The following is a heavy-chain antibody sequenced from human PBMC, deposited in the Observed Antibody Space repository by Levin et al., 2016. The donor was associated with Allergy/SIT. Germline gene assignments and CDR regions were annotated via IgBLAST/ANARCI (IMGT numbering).Heavy chain of an antibody. Sequence: WIRQSPSRGLEWLGRTYYRSKWYNDYAVSVKSRITINPDTSKNQFSLQLNSVTPEDTAVYYCARGVLLWFGEENYYYYGMDVWGQGTTVTVSS. V-gene: IGHV6-1*01. CDR2: TYYRSKWYN. D-gene: IGHD3-10*01. J-gene: IGHJ6*02. CDR3: ARGVLLWFGEENYYYYGMDV.